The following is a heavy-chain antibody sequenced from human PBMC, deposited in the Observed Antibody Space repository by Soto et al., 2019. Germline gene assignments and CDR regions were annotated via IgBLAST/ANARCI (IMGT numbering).Heavy chain of an antibody. CDR2: IYYSGST. CDR3: ARRGELRYFDWLLERDYYYGMDV. D-gene: IGHD3-9*01. CDR1: SGSISSSSYY. V-gene: IGHV4-39*01. Sequence: SETLSLTCTVSSGSISSSSYYWGWIRQPPGKGLEWIGSIYYSGSTYYNPSLKSRVTISVDTSKNQFSLKLSSVTAADTAVYYCARRGELRYFDWLLERDYYYGMDVWGQGTTVTVSS. J-gene: IGHJ6*02.